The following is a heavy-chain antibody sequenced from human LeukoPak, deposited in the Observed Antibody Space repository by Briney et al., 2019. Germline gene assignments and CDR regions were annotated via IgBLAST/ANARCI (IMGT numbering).Heavy chain of an antibody. CDR2: IWYDGSNK. Sequence: GGSLRLSCAASGFTFSSYGMHWVRQAPGKGLEWVAVIWYDGSNKYYADSVKGRFTISRDNSKNTLYPQMNSLRAEDTAVYYCAREYYDFWSGYKAEVLDYYYGMDVWGQGTTVTVSS. J-gene: IGHJ6*02. CDR3: AREYYDFWSGYKAEVLDYYYGMDV. CDR1: GFTFSSYG. D-gene: IGHD3-3*01. V-gene: IGHV3-33*01.